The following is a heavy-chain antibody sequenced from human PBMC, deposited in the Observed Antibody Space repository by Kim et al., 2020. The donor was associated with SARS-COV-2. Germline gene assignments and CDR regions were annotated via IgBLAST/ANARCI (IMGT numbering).Heavy chain of an antibody. V-gene: IGHV1-69*04. J-gene: IGHJ5*02. CDR3: ARGGGLYYDFWSGPKWFDP. D-gene: IGHD3-3*01. CDR1: GGTFSSYA. Sequence: SVKVSCKASGGTFSSYAISWVRQAPGQGLEWMGRIIPIFGIANYAQKFQGRVTITADKSTSTAYMELSSLRSEDTAVYYCARGGGLYYDFWSGPKWFDPWGQGTLVTVSS. CDR2: IIPIFGIA.